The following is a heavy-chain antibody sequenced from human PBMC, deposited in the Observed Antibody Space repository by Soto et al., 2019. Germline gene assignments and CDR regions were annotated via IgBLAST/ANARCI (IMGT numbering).Heavy chain of an antibody. D-gene: IGHD3-3*01. CDR2: IYYSGST. CDR1: GGSISSGDYY. CDR3: ARFPFRITIFGVVPLAFDI. J-gene: IGHJ3*02. V-gene: IGHV4-30-4*01. Sequence: SETLSLTCTVSGGSISSGDYYWSWIRQPPGKGLEWIGYIYYSGSTYYNPSLKSRVTISVDTSKNQFSLKLSSVTAADTAVYYCARFPFRITIFGVVPLAFDIWGQGTMVTVSS.